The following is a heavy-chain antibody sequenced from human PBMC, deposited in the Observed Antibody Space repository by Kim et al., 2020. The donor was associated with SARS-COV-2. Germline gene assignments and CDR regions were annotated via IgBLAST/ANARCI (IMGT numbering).Heavy chain of an antibody. J-gene: IGHJ4*02. V-gene: IGHV7-4-1*02. D-gene: IGHD6-13*01. CDR3: ARDLSSSSWYAFDY. CDR2: INTNTGNP. CDR1: GYTFTNYA. Sequence: ASVKVSCKASGYTFTNYAMNWVRQAPGQGLEWMGWINTNTGNPTFAQGFTGRFVFSLDTSVTTAYLQISSLKAEDTAMYYCARDLSSSSWYAFDYWGQGTRVTVSS.